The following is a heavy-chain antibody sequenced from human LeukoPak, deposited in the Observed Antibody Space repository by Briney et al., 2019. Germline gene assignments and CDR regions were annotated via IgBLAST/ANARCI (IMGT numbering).Heavy chain of an antibody. CDR1: GYTFTSYD. D-gene: IGHD3-10*01. CDR3: ARGYGSGSWSYYYYYYGMDV. V-gene: IGHV1-8*01. CDR2: MNPNSGNT. Sequence: ASVEVSCKASGYTFTSYDINWVRQATGQGLEWMGWMNPNSGNTGYAQKFQGRVTMTRNTSISTAYMELSSLRSEDTAVYYCARGYGSGSWSYYYYYYGMDVWGQGTTVTVSS. J-gene: IGHJ6*02.